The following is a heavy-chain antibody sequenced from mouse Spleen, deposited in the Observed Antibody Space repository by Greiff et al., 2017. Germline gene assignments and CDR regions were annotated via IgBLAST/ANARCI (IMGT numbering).Heavy chain of an antibody. V-gene: IGHV3-6*01. D-gene: IGHD2-4*01. Sequence: EVQLVESGPGLVKPSQSLSLTCSVTGYSITSGYYWNWIRQFPGNKLEWMGYISYDGSNNYNPSLKNRISITRDTSKNQFFLKLNSVTTEDTATYYCARESYDSFAYWGQGTLVTVSA. CDR2: ISYDGSN. CDR3: ARESYDSFAY. CDR1: GYSITSGYY. J-gene: IGHJ3*01.